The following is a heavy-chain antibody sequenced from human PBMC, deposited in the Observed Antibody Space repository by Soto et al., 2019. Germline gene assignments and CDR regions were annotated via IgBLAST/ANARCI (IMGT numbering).Heavy chain of an antibody. Sequence: QVQLVESGGGVVQPGRSLRLSCAASGFTFSSYGMHWVRQAPGKGLEWVAVISYDGSNKYYADSVKGRFTISRDNSKNTLYLQMNSLRAEDTAVYYCAKEMVTGGGSSSSWPLDYWGQGTLVTVSS. V-gene: IGHV3-30*18. J-gene: IGHJ4*02. CDR1: GFTFSSYG. CDR3: AKEMVTGGGSSSSWPLDY. D-gene: IGHD6-13*01. CDR2: ISYDGSNK.